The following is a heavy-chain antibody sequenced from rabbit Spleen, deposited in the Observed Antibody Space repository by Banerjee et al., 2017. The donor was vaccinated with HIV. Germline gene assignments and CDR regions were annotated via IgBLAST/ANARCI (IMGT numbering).Heavy chain of an antibody. J-gene: IGHJ4*01. V-gene: IGHV1S45*01. CDR2: MYGGSLATT. Sequence: QEQLVESGGGLVKPEGSLKLSCTASGFSFSNKVVMCWVRQAPGKGLEWIACMYGGSLATTYYANWAKGRFTVSKTSSTTVTLQMSSLTAADTATYFCARASEYPYYFNLWGPGTLVTVS. CDR3: ARASEYPYYFNL. D-gene: IGHD3-1*01. CDR1: GFSFSNKVV.